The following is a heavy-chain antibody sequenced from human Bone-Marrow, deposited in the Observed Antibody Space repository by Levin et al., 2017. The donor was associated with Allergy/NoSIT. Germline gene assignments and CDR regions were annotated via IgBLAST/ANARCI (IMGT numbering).Heavy chain of an antibody. CDR2: ISSGRSAI. CDR3: ARDLIADYSSRYYGMDV. V-gene: IGHV3-48*02. CDR1: GFTFRSSS. J-gene: IGHJ6*02. D-gene: IGHD6-19*01. Sequence: LSLPCAASGFTFRSSSMNWVRQAPGRGLEWVSYISSGRSAIYYADSVKGRFTISRDNARNSLYLQMNSLRDEDTAVYYCARDLIADYSSRYYGMDVWGQGTTVTVSS.